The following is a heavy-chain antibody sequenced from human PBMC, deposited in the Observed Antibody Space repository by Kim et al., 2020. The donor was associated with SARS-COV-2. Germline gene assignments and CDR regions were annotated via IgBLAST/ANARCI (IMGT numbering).Heavy chain of an antibody. CDR2: FSGRGGSP. CDR1: GITFSSYA. Sequence: GGSLRLSCAASGITFSSYALCCVRHAPLIVLSLVSAFSGRGGSPYSADSVKGRFTISSDYSKNTLYLQMNSLRAEDTAVYYCAKADFGYSYGYPEDYWGQGTLVTVSS. D-gene: IGHD5-18*01. V-gene: IGHV3-23*01. CDR3: AKADFGYSYGYPEDY. J-gene: IGHJ4*02.